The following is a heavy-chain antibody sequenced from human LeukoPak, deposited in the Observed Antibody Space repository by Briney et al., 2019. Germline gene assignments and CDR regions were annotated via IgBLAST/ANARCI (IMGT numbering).Heavy chain of an antibody. V-gene: IGHV3-7*01. Sequence: GGSLRLSCAASGFTFSDHYMDWVRQAPGKGLEWVANIKQDGSEKYYVDSVKGRFTISRDNAKNSLYLQMNSLRADDTAVYYCAKAIVVVVAAPTDYWGQGTLVTVSS. CDR3: AKAIVVVVAAPTDY. D-gene: IGHD2-15*01. CDR1: GFTFSDHY. CDR2: IKQDGSEK. J-gene: IGHJ4*02.